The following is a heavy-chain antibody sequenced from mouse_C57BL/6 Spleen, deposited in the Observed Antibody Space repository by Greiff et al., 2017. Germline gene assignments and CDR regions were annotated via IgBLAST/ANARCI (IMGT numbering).Heavy chain of an antibody. J-gene: IGHJ4*01. CDR2: IRNKANGYTT. Sequence: EVQVVESGGGLVQPGGSLSLSCAASGFTFTDYYMSWVRPPPGKALEWLGFIRNKANGYTTEYSASVKGRFTISRDNSPSILYLQMNALRAEDSATYSCARYIPTSYGSSLYAMDYWGQGTSVTVSS. CDR1: GFTFTDYY. V-gene: IGHV7-3*01. D-gene: IGHD1-1*01. CDR3: ARYIPTSYGSSLYAMDY.